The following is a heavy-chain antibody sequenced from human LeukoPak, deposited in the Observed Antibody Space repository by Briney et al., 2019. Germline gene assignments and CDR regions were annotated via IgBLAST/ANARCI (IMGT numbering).Heavy chain of an antibody. J-gene: IGHJ6*02. V-gene: IGHV1-2*06. CDR3: ARGGVVIDYYYYGMDV. D-gene: IGHD3-3*01. CDR1: GYTFTGYY. CDR2: INPNSGGT. Sequence: ASVNVFCKASGYTFTGYYMHWVRQAPGQGLEWMGRINPNSGGTNYAQKFQGRVTMTRDTSISTAYMELSRLRSDDTAVYYCARGGVVIDYYYYGMDVWGQGTTVTVSS.